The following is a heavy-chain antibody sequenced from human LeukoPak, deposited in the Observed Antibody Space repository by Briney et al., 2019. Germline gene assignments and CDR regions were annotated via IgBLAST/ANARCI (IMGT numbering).Heavy chain of an antibody. J-gene: IGHJ6*03. D-gene: IGHD3-9*01. CDR3: ARGRRYYDILTGSYYYYCMDV. CDR2: IYSGGST. V-gene: IGHV3-66*01. CDR1: GFTFSSYS. Sequence: GGSLRLSCAASGFTFSSYSMNWVRQAPGKGLEWVSVIYSGGSTYYADSVKGRFTISRDNSKNTLYLQMNSLRAEDTAVYYCARGRRYYDILTGSYYYYCMDVWGKGTTVTISS.